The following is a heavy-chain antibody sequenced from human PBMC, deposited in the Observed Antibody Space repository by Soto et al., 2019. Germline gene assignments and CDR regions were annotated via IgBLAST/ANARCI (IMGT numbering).Heavy chain of an antibody. CDR2: ISAHNGKT. CDR1: GYILTSYG. V-gene: IGHV1-18*01. CDR3: ARGRYGDY. J-gene: IGHJ4*02. Sequence: QAHLVQSGPEVKKSGASVKVSCKGSGYILTSYGIAWVRQAPGQGLEWMGWISAHNGKTEYAQKFQGRVTVTRDTSTSTAYLELRSLRSDDTALYYCARGRYGDYWGQGALVTVSS. D-gene: IGHD4-17*01.